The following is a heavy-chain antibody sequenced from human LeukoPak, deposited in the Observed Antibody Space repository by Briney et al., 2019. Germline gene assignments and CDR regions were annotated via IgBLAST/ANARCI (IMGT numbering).Heavy chain of an antibody. V-gene: IGHV3-7*01. Sequence: GGSPRLSCAASGFTFSSYWMSWVRQTPGKGLEWVANIKQDGSEKYYVDSVKGRFTISRDNAKNSLYLQMNSLRAEDTAVYYCAREWNDFWSGKSFDYWGQGTLVTVSS. J-gene: IGHJ4*02. CDR1: GFTFSSYW. CDR3: AREWNDFWSGKSFDY. D-gene: IGHD3-3*01. CDR2: IKQDGSEK.